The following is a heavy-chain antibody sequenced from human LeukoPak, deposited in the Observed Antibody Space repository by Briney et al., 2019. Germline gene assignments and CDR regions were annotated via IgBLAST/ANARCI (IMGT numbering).Heavy chain of an antibody. CDR2: ISYDGSNK. CDR3: ARVGTVVHFDY. D-gene: IGHD4-23*01. V-gene: IGHV3-30-3*01. J-gene: IGHJ4*02. CDR1: GVTLSTYA. Sequence: PGRSLRLSCAASGVTLSTYAMHWVRQAPGKGLEWVAVISYDGSNKYYADSVKGRFTISRDNSKNTLYLQMNSLRAEDTAVYYCARVGTVVHFDYWGQGTLVTVSS.